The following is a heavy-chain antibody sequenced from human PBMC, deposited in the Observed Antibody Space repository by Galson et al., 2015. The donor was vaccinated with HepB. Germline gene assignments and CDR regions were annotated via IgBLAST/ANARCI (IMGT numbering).Heavy chain of an antibody. D-gene: IGHD1-7*01. V-gene: IGHV1-69*13. CDR2: IIPIFGTA. J-gene: IGHJ6*03. CDR1: GGTFSSYA. CDR3: ARDLGTSGNWNYEGNYYYYYYMDV. Sequence: SVKVSCKASGGTFSSYAISWVRQAPGQGLEWMGGIIPIFGTANYAQKFQGRVTITADESTSTAYMELSSLRSEDTAVYYCARDLGTSGNWNYEGNYYYYYYMDVWGKGTTVTVSS.